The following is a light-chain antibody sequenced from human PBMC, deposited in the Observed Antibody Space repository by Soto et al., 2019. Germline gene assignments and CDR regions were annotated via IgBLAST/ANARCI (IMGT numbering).Light chain of an antibody. V-gene: IGKV3-11*01. J-gene: IGKJ4*01. CDR3: PQRSSWPT. Sequence: EIVLTQSPATLSLSPGESATLSCRASQSVSRYLAWYQQKPGQAPRLLIYDTSHRATGIPARFSGSGSGTAFTLTISSLDPEDFTVYYCPQRSSWPTFGGGTKVEIK. CDR1: QSVSRY. CDR2: DTS.